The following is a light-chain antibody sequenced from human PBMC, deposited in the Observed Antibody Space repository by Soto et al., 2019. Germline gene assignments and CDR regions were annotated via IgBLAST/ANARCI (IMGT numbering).Light chain of an antibody. V-gene: IGKV1-39*01. CDR2: ATS. Sequence: EIPLTQSPSSLAASVGDRLTLTCRASRNVSIYLNWYQHKPGKGPTLLIHATSNLQIGVPSRFSGSGSGTEFTLTIISLEPEDFGTYYCQQSYKMPSFGQGTRLVIK. CDR1: RNVSIY. J-gene: IGKJ5*01. CDR3: QQSYKMPS.